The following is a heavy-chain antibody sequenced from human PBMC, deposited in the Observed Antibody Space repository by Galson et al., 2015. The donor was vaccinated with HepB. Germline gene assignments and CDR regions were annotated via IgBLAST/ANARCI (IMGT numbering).Heavy chain of an antibody. CDR2: ISSNGGST. D-gene: IGHD3-22*01. CDR3: ARTYYDSTGFSKNWYFYL. J-gene: IGHJ2*01. Sequence: SLRLSCAASGFTFKNYAMHWVRQAPGKGLEYVSTISSNGGSTYYANSVKGRFTISRDNSKNTLYLQMGSLRAVDMAVYYCARTYYDSTGFSKNWYFYLWGRGTLVTVSS. V-gene: IGHV3-64*01. CDR1: GFTFKNYA.